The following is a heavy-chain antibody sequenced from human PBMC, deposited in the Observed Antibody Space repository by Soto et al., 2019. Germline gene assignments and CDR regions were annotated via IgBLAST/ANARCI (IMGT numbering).Heavy chain of an antibody. CDR1: GFTFSSYG. D-gene: IGHD3-22*01. J-gene: IGHJ5*02. CDR3: AKPSGIYDSSGYWFDP. CDR2: ISYDGSNK. Sequence: GGSLRLSCAASGFTFSSYGMHWVRQAPGKGLEWVAVISYDGSNKYYADSVKGRFTISRDNSKNTRYLQMNSLRAEDTAVYYCAKPSGIYDSSGYWFDPWGQGTLVTVSS. V-gene: IGHV3-30*18.